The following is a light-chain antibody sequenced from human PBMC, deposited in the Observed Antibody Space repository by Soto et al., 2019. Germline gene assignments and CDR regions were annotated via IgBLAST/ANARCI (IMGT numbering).Light chain of an antibody. CDR1: QTIRRNY. V-gene: IGKV3-20*01. CDR3: QQYGSSTWT. J-gene: IGKJ1*01. Sequence: ETVLTQSPGTLSLSPGERATLSCRASQTIRRNYLAWYRQTPGQAPRLLIYGASNRATGIADRFSGSGSGTDFTRIIIRLEHEDFALYYCQQYGSSTWTFGQGNKVEIK. CDR2: GAS.